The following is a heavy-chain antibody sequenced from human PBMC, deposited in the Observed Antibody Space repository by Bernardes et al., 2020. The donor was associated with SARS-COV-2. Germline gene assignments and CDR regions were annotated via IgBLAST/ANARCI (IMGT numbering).Heavy chain of an antibody. V-gene: IGHV3-15*01. CDR2: IKSKPDGGTV. CDR3: TKAAPSDS. CDR1: GLTFKNTW. J-gene: IGHJ4*02. D-gene: IGHD6-25*01. Sequence: GGSLRLSCVVSGLTFKNTWMTWVRQAPGKGLEWVGRIKSKPDGGTVEYAAPVKGRFNITRDDAKKTLYLQMNNLKTEDTAVYYCTKAAPSDSWGQGTLVTVSS.